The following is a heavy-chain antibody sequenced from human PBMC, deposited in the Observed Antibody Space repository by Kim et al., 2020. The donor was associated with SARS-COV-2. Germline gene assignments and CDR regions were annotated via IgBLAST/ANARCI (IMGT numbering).Heavy chain of an antibody. Sequence: GGSLRLSCAASGFTFSSYGMHWVRQAPGKGLEWVAVISYDGSNKYYADSVKGRFTISRDNSKNTLYLQMNSLRAEDTAVYYCAKDLAYCGGDCFPYYYYYGMDVWGQGTTVTVSS. CDR1: GFTFSSYG. D-gene: IGHD2-21*02. V-gene: IGHV3-30*18. CDR2: ISYDGSNK. CDR3: AKDLAYCGGDCFPYYYYYGMDV. J-gene: IGHJ6*02.